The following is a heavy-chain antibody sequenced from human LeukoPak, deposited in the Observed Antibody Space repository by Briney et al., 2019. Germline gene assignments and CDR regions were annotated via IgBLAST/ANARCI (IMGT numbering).Heavy chain of an antibody. CDR1: GFTVSHYY. CDR3: ARTRGSHPSPFDS. Sequence: GGSLRLSCAASGFTVSHYYMTWVRQAPGKGLECVSVIYSGGSTYSADSVKGRFTISRDNSRNMVYLQMSSLRAEDTAVYYCARTRGSHPSPFDSWGQGTLVTVSS. J-gene: IGHJ4*02. CDR2: IYSGGST. V-gene: IGHV3-53*01. D-gene: IGHD3-10*01.